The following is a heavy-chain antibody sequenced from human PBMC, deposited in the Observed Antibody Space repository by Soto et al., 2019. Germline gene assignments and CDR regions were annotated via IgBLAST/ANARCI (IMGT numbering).Heavy chain of an antibody. CDR3: ASDSRQVAVAGIPDYFDY. D-gene: IGHD6-19*01. CDR2: ISAYNGNT. CDR1: GYTFTSYG. J-gene: IGHJ4*02. Sequence: QVQLVQSGAEVKKPGASVKVSCNASGYTFTSYGISWVRQAPGQGLEWMGWISAYNGNTNYAQKLQGRVTMTTDTSTSTAYMELRSLRSDDTAVYYCASDSRQVAVAGIPDYFDYWGQGTLVTVSS. V-gene: IGHV1-18*01.